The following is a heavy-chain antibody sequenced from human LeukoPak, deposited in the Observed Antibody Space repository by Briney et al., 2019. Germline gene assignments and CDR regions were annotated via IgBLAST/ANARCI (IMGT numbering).Heavy chain of an antibody. Sequence: PGGSLRLSCAASGFTFSTYEMNWVRQAPGKGLEWVSVISFDGTNKYYADSVKGRFTISRDSSKSTVYLQINSLRAEDTAVYYCGKDRNSGYQDYRGQGTLVTVSS. D-gene: IGHD3-22*01. CDR1: GFTFSTYE. CDR3: GKDRNSGYQDY. J-gene: IGHJ4*02. CDR2: ISFDGTNK. V-gene: IGHV3-30*18.